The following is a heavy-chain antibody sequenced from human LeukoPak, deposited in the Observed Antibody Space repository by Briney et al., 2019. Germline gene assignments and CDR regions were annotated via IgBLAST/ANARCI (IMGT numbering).Heavy chain of an antibody. D-gene: IGHD3-22*01. CDR1: GGSFSGYY. CDR3: ARLHHVWYYYDSSGYRDAFDI. J-gene: IGHJ3*02. Sequence: SETLSLTCAVYGGSFSGYYWSWIRQPPGKGLEWIGEINHSGSTNYNPSLKSRVTISVDTSKNQFSLKLSSVTAADTAVYYCARLHHVWYYYDSSGYRDAFDIWGQGTMVTVSS. V-gene: IGHV4-34*01. CDR2: INHSGST.